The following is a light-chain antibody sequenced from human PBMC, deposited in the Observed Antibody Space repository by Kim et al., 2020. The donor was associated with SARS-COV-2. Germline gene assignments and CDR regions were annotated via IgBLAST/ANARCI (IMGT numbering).Light chain of an antibody. CDR3: QAWDSSTAV. Sequence: VSPGKPAGITCSGDKLGYKYACWYQQEPGQSPVLVIYQDSKRPSGIPERFSGSNSGNTATLTISGTQAMDEADYYCQAWDSSTAVFGGGTQLTVL. CDR1: KLGYKY. J-gene: IGLJ2*01. CDR2: QDS. V-gene: IGLV3-1*01.